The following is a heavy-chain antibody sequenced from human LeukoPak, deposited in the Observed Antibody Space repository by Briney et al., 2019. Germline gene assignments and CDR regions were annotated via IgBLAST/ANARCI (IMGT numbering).Heavy chain of an antibody. V-gene: IGHV4-59*01. CDR1: GGSISSYY. Sequence: PSETLSLTCTVSGGSISSYYWSWIRQPPGKGLEWIGYIYYSGSTNYNPSLKSRVTISVDTSKNQFSLKLSSVTAADTAVYYCARATGLGIAVADNWFDPWGQGTLVTVSS. J-gene: IGHJ5*02. CDR2: IYYSGST. CDR3: ARATGLGIAVADNWFDP. D-gene: IGHD6-19*01.